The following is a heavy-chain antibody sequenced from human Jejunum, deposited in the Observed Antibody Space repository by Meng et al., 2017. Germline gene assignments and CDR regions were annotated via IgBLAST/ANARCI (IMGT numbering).Heavy chain of an antibody. CDR1: GGSISSSSYY. Sequence: QLQDQESGPGLVKPSESLSLTCTVSGGSISSSSYYWGWIRQPPGKGLEWIGTMYYHGSTYYNPSLKSRVTISVDTSKNQFSLKLSSVTAADTAVYYCARPHTSAWGQGTLVTVSS. D-gene: IGHD2-21*01. CDR3: ARPHTSA. V-gene: IGHV4-39*01. J-gene: IGHJ5*02. CDR2: MYYHGST.